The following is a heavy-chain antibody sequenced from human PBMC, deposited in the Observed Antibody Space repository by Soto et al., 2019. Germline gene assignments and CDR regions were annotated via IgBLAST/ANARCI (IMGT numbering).Heavy chain of an antibody. V-gene: IGHV1-18*01. CDR2: ISAYNGNT. CDR3: ARDQVYDSSGYVDY. J-gene: IGHJ4*02. Sequence: ASVKVSCKASGYTFTSYGISWVRQAHGQGLEWMGWISAYNGNTNYAQKLQGRVTMTTDTSTSTAYMELRSLRSDDTAVYYCARDQVYDSSGYVDYWGQGTLVTVSS. CDR1: GYTFTSYG. D-gene: IGHD3-22*01.